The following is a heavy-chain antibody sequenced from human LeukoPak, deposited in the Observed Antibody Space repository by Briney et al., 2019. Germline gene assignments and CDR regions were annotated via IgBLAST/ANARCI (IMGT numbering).Heavy chain of an antibody. V-gene: IGHV3-33*06. CDR2: IWYDGSIK. CDR3: AKDGNWNHGFDP. D-gene: IGHD1-14*01. CDR1: GFTFSNYG. Sequence: QSGGSLRLSCAASGFTFSNYGMHWVRQAPGKGLEWVAVIWYDGSIKFYADSVKGRFTISRDNSKNTLYPQMNSLRAEDTALYYCAKDGNWNHGFDPWGQGTLVTVSS. J-gene: IGHJ5*02.